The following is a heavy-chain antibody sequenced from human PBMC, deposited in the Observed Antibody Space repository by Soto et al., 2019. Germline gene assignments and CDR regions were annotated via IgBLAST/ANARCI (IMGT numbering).Heavy chain of an antibody. CDR2: IYYSGST. D-gene: IGHD3-16*01. CDR1: GGSISSYY. V-gene: IGHV4-59*01. Sequence: QVQLQESGPGLVKPSETLSLTCTVSGGSISSYYWSWIRQPPGKGLEWIGYIYYSGSTNYNPSLQSRVTITVDTSKNPFSLKLSYVTAADTSVYYCARGGSPGGYWGQGTLVTVSS. CDR3: ARGGSPGGY. J-gene: IGHJ4*02.